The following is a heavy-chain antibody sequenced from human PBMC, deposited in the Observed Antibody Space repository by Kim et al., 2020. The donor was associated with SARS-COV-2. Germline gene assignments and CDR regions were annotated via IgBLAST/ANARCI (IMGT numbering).Heavy chain of an antibody. CDR1: GFTFSTYW. D-gene: IGHD3-10*01. J-gene: IGHJ5*02. CDR3: ARASPLGSNWFDP. V-gene: IGHV3-74*01. CDR2: ISTDGSST. Sequence: GGSLRLSCAASGFTFSTYWMHWVRQSPGKGLVWVSRISTDGSSTTYAYSVKGRFTISRDNAKNTLSVQMHSLRAEDKAVDYCARASPLGSNWFDPWGQGT.